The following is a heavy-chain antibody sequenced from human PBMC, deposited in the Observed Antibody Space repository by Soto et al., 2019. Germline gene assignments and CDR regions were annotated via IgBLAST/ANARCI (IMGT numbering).Heavy chain of an antibody. CDR3: AIGPYDSSGYYYYYYYGMDV. CDR1: GFTFSSYS. J-gene: IGHJ6*02. CDR2: ISSSSSTI. Sequence: GGSLRLSCAASGFTFSSYSMNWVRQAPGKGLEGVSYISSSSSTIYYADSVKGRFTISRDNAKNSLYLQMNSLRDEDTAVYYCAIGPYDSSGYYYYYYYGMDVWGQGTTVTVSS. D-gene: IGHD3-22*01. V-gene: IGHV3-48*02.